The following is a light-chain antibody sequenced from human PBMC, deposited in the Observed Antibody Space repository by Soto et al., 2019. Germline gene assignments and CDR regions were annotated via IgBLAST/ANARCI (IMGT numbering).Light chain of an antibody. CDR3: QQYNSYPLT. Sequence: DIQMTQSPSTLSASVGDRVTITCRASQSISSWLAWYQQKPGKAPKLLIYDASSLESGVPSRSSGSGSGTEFTLTISXLQPDDFATYYCQQYNSYPLTFGGGTRWIS. J-gene: IGKJ4*01. CDR1: QSISSW. V-gene: IGKV1-5*01. CDR2: DAS.